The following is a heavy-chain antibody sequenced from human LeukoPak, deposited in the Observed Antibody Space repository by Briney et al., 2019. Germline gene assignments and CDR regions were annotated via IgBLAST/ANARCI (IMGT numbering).Heavy chain of an antibody. CDR1: GFTFSSYG. CDR3: ARGPSNDFWSGYPYFDC. CDR2: IRYDGSNK. J-gene: IGHJ4*02. V-gene: IGHV3-30*02. D-gene: IGHD3-3*01. Sequence: GGSLRLSCAASGFTFSSYGMHWVRQAPGKGLEWVAFIRYDGSNKYYADSVKGRFTISRDNAKNSLYLQMNSLRAEDTAVYYCARGPSNDFWSGYPYFDCWGQGTLVTVSS.